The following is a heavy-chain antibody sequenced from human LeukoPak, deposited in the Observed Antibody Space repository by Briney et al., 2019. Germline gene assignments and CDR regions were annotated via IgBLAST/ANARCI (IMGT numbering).Heavy chain of an antibody. V-gene: IGHV3-74*01. CDR3: ARHDDYGDYEPIDY. Sequence: GGSLRLSCAASGFTFTSYSMSWVRQAPGKGLVWVSRINSDGSSTSYADSVKGRFTISRDNAKNTLYLQMNSLRAEDTAVYYCARHDDYGDYEPIDYWGQGTLVTVSS. CDR1: GFTFTSYS. J-gene: IGHJ4*02. CDR2: INSDGSST. D-gene: IGHD4-17*01.